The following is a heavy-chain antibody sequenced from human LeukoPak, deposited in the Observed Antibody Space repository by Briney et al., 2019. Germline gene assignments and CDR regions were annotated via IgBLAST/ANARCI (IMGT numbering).Heavy chain of an antibody. Sequence: PGGSLRLSCAASGFTFSSYAMHWVRQAPGKGLEWVAVISYDGSNKYYADSVKGRFTISRDNSKNTLYLQMNSLRAEDTAVYYCARGMGLRGDYFDYWGQGTLVTVSS. CDR1: GFTFSSYA. CDR2: ISYDGSNK. J-gene: IGHJ4*02. D-gene: IGHD4-17*01. CDR3: ARGMGLRGDYFDY. V-gene: IGHV3-30-3*01.